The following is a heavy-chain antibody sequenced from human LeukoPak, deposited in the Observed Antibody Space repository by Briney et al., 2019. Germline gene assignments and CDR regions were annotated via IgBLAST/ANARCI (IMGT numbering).Heavy chain of an antibody. CDR1: GFTFSSYA. V-gene: IGHV3-23*01. CDR2: ISGSGGSP. D-gene: IGHD6-13*01. J-gene: IGHJ4*02. CDR3: AKGSDTSSWLLDF. Sequence: PGGSLRLSCAASGFTFSSYAMSWVRQAPGKGLEWVSAISGSGGSPYYADSVKGRFTISRDNSKNTLYLQMNSLRAEDTAIYFCAKGSDTSSWLLDFWDQGTLVTVSS.